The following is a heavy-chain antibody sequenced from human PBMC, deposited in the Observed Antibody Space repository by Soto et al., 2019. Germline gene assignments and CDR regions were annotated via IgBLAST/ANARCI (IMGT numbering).Heavy chain of an antibody. V-gene: IGHV3-72*01. CDR1: GFTFSDYY. D-gene: IGHD1-7*01. CDR3: ARSIPGTTSFDS. J-gene: IGHJ4*02. Sequence: HPGGSLRLSCAGSGFTFSDYYIDWVRQAPGKGMEWVGRSRDKGNSYSTDYAASVKGRFTVSRDTSKNSLYLQMNSLKADDTALYYCARSIPGTTSFDSWGQGTPVTVSS. CDR2: SRDKGNSYST.